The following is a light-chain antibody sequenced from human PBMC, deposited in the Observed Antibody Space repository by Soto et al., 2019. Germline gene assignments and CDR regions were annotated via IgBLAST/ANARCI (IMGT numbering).Light chain of an antibody. CDR3: QQYHRYST. J-gene: IGKJ1*01. CDR1: QSIGSL. V-gene: IGKV1-5*01. CDR2: AAS. Sequence: GDRVTITCRASQSIGSLLAWYQQKPGRAPKLLIYAASSLDSGVPSRFSGSASGTEFTLTISSLESDDFATYYCQQYHRYSTFGQGTKVDIK.